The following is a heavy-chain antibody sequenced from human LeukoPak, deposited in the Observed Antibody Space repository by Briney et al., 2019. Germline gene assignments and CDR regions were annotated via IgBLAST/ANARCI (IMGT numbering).Heavy chain of an antibody. D-gene: IGHD3-10*01. J-gene: IGHJ4*02. V-gene: IGHV7-4-1*02. CDR1: VYTFTSYA. Sequence: ASVKDSCKASVYTFTSYAMNWVRQAPGQGLEWMGWINTNTGNPTYAQGFTGRFVFSLDTSVSTAYLQISSLKAEDTAVYYCAARGVISDMGFDYWGQGTLVTVSS. CDR3: AARGVISDMGFDY. CDR2: INTNTGNP.